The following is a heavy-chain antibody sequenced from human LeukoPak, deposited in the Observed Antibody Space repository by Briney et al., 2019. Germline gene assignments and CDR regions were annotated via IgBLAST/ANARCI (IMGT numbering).Heavy chain of an antibody. CDR2: IYYFEPT. V-gene: IGHV4-59*01. Sequence: PSETLSLTCTVSGDSISSYYWSWIRQPPGKGLEWIGYIYYFEPTNYNPSLKSRVTISVDTSKNQFSLKLSSVTAADSAVYYCARDYAFDIWGQGTMVTVSS. CDR1: GDSISSYY. J-gene: IGHJ3*02. CDR3: ARDYAFDI.